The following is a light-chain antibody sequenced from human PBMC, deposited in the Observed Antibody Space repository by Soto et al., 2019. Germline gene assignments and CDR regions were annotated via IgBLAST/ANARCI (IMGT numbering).Light chain of an antibody. CDR2: DAS. Sequence: DIQMTQSPSTLSASVGDRVTITCRASQSISGTLAWYQQKPGKAPKLLIYDASSLERGVPSRFSGSGSGTEFTLTIRSLQPDDFATYYCQQDDTYTRTFGQGTKVEI. CDR1: QSISGT. CDR3: QQDDTYTRT. J-gene: IGKJ1*01. V-gene: IGKV1-5*01.